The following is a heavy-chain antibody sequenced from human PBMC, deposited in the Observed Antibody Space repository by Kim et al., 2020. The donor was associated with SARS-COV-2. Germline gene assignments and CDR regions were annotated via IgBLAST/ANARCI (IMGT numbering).Heavy chain of an antibody. D-gene: IGHD3-22*01. CDR2: IIPILGIA. CDR1: GGTFSSYA. J-gene: IGHJ3*02. Sequence: SVKVSCKASGGTFSSYAISWVRQAPGQGLEWMGRIIPILGIANYAQKFQGRVTITADKSTSTAYMELSSLRSEDTAVYYCARGDDYDSSGSRAFDIWGQGTMVTVSS. V-gene: IGHV1-69*04. CDR3: ARGDDYDSSGSRAFDI.